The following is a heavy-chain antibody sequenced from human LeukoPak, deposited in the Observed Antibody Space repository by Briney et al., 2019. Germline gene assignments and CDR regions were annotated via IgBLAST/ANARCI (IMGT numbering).Heavy chain of an antibody. J-gene: IGHJ3*02. V-gene: IGHV1-2*04. CDR3: ARVRGKMDPGFPAFYAFDI. CDR2: INPNSGGT. CDR1: GYTFTGYY. Sequence: ASVKVSCKASGYTFTGYYMHWVRQAPGQGLEWMGWINPNSGGTNYAQKFQGWVTMTRDTSISTAYMELSRLRSDDTAVYYCARVRGKMDPGFPAFYAFDIWGHGTMVTVSS. D-gene: IGHD3-16*01.